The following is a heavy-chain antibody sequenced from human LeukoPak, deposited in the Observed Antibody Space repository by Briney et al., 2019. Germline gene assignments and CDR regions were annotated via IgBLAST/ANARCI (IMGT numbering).Heavy chain of an antibody. CDR1: GFTFSSYS. CDR2: ISSSSYI. Sequence: GGSLRLSCAASGFTFSSYSMNWVRQAPGKGLEWVSSISSSSYIYYADLVKGRFTISRDNAKNSLYLQMNSLRAEDTAVYYCARGSGGNSPLRDYWGQGTLVTVSS. D-gene: IGHD2-15*01. CDR3: ARGSGGNSPLRDY. V-gene: IGHV3-21*01. J-gene: IGHJ4*02.